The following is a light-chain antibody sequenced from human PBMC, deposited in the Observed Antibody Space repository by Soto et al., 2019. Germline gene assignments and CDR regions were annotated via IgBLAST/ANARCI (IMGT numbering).Light chain of an antibody. CDR2: DAF. Sequence: DIQMTQSPSTLSASIGDRVTITCRASQSISSWLAWYQQKPGKAPKLLIFDAFSLESGVPSRFSGSGSGTEFTLTISSLQPDDFATYYCQQYHSYPWTFGQGTKVEIK. CDR1: QSISSW. V-gene: IGKV1-5*01. J-gene: IGKJ1*01. CDR3: QQYHSYPWT.